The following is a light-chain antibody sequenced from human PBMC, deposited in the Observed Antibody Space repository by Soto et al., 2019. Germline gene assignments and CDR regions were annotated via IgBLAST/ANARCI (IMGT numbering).Light chain of an antibody. V-gene: IGKV3-20*01. J-gene: IGKJ1*01. CDR3: QQYGTSPWT. CDR2: GAS. Sequence: EIVLTQSPGTLSLSPGEGATLSCRATQIVNSKYLVWYQQKPGQTPRLLIYGASSRAAGIPDRFSGSGSGTDFTLTISRLEPEDFAVYYCQQYGTSPWTFGQGTKVEIK. CDR1: QIVNSKY.